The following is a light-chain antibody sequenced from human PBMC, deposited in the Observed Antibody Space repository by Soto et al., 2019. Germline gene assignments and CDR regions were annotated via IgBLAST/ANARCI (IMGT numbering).Light chain of an antibody. Sequence: EIVMTQSPATLSVSPGERATLSCRASQSVSSNLAWYQQKPGQAPRLLIYGASTRATGIPARFSGSGSGTDFTLTISSLQSEEFAVYYCHQYNNWPRGWYTFGQGTKLEIK. J-gene: IGKJ2*01. CDR3: HQYNNWPRGWYT. V-gene: IGKV3-15*01. CDR2: GAS. CDR1: QSVSSN.